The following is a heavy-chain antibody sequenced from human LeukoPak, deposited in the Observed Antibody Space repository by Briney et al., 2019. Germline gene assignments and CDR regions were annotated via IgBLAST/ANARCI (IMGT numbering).Heavy chain of an antibody. CDR3: ARRDYDDSSGYHSSYFDH. Sequence: SETLSLTCAVSGGSISSSNWWSWVRQPPGKGLEWIGEIYHSGSTNYNPSLKSRVTISVDKSKNQFSLKVDSVTAADTAVYYCARRDYDDSSGYHSSYFDHWGQGTLVTVSS. J-gene: IGHJ4*02. D-gene: IGHD3-22*01. CDR1: GGSISSSNW. CDR2: IYHSGST. V-gene: IGHV4-4*02.